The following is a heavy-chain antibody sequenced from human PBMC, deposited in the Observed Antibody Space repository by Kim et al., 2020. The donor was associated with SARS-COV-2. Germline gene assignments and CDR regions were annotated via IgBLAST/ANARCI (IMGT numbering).Heavy chain of an antibody. V-gene: IGHV3-7*01. J-gene: IGHJ4*02. Sequence: EKSNVVPVKGRFTIYRDNAKNSVYLQMNSRRVEDAAVYYCARDPQRGVYDYWGQGSLVTVSS. D-gene: IGHD2-8*01. CDR3: ARDPQRGVYDY. CDR2: EK.